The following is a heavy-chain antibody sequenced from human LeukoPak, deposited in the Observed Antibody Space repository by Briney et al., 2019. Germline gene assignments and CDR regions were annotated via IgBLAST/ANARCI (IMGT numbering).Heavy chain of an antibody. Sequence: PSQTLSLTCTVSGGSFSSGAYYWSWIRQLPGKGLEWIGYIHYSGSPYYNPSLKSRVSISGDTSKNQFSLTLSSVTVADTAVYYCARDSGYDSRGFYYGGFDPWGQGILVTVYS. V-gene: IGHV4-31*03. D-gene: IGHD3-22*01. CDR2: IHYSGSP. CDR3: ARDSGYDSRGFYYGGFDP. CDR1: GGSFSSGAYY. J-gene: IGHJ5*02.